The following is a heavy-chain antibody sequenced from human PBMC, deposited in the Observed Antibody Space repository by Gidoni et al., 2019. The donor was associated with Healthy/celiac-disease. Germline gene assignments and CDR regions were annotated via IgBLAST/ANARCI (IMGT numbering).Heavy chain of an antibody. CDR1: GFPFSSYS. D-gene: IGHD3-22*01. CDR3: ARDSHYYYYDSSGYYSEYFQH. CDR2: ISSSSSYI. V-gene: IGHV3-21*01. J-gene: IGHJ1*01. Sequence: EVQLVESGGGLVKPGGSLRLSCAASGFPFSSYSMNWVRQAPGKGLEWVASISSSSSYIYYADSVKGRFTISRDNAKNSLYLQMNSLRAEDTAVYYCARDSHYYYYDSSGYYSEYFQHWGQGTLVTVSS.